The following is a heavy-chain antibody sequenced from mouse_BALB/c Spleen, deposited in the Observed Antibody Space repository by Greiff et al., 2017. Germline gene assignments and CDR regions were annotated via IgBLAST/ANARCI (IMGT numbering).Heavy chain of an antibody. CDR3: ARDEDYGSRAY. CDR1: GFSLTSYG. Sequence: VQRVESGPGLVAPSQSLSITCTVSGFSLTSYGVHWVRQPPGKGLEWLGVIWAGGSTNYNSALMSRLSISKDNSKSQVFLKMNSLQTDDTAMYYCARDEDYGSRAYWGQGTLVTVSA. J-gene: IGHJ3*01. CDR2: IWAGGST. V-gene: IGHV2-9*02. D-gene: IGHD1-1*01.